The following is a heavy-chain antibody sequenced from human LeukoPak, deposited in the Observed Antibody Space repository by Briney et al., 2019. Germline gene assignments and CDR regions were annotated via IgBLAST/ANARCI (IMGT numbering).Heavy chain of an antibody. CDR1: GFTFTNNW. J-gene: IGHJ3*02. CDR3: ARGRDGYNLVDAFDI. CDR2: IREDGGHT. D-gene: IGHD5-24*01. Sequence: GGSLRLSCVPSGFTFTNNWMSWVRQAPGKGLEWVANIREDGGHTNYVDSVKGRFTISRDNAKNSLYLQMNSLRAEDTAVYYCARGRDGYNLVDAFDIWGQGIMVTVSS. V-gene: IGHV3-7*01.